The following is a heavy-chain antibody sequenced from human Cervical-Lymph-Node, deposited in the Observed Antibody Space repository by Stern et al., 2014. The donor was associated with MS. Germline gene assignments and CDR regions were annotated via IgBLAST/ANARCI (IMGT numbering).Heavy chain of an antibody. V-gene: IGHV3-23*04. CDR3: SKGGVRTGSYGDY. Sequence: EVQLVESGGTLVQPGGSLRLSCAASGFTFDTYAMTWVRQAPGKGLEWVSAITSGGDSTYYADSVKGRFTISRDNSQSTLYLQMISLRADDTAVYYCSKGGVRTGSYGDYWGQGTLVTVSS. CDR2: ITSGGDST. CDR1: GFTFDTYA. J-gene: IGHJ4*02. D-gene: IGHD1-26*01.